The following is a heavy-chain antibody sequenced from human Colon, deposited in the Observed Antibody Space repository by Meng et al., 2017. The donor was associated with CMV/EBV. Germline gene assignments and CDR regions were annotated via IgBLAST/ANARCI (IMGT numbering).Heavy chain of an antibody. CDR2: IRSDGSAT. CDR1: GYTVSDYY. Sequence: QVQLMPSGAGVKEPGASVKVSCKTSGYTVSDYYMHWVRQAPGQGLEWMGWIRSDGSATNYAQKFRGRVTMTRDASVSTAYMELSGLTSDDTAVYFCVRSSGWSLFDYWGPGALVTVSS. CDR3: VRSSGWSLFDY. V-gene: IGHV1-2*02. D-gene: IGHD6-19*01. J-gene: IGHJ4*02.